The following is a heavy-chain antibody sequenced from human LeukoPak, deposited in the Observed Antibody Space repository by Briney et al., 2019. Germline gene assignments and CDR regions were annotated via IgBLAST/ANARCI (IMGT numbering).Heavy chain of an antibody. J-gene: IGHJ4*02. CDR3: AIFYDFWSGYYNEDY. CDR2: ISGSGGST. V-gene: IGHV3-23*01. CDR1: GFTFSSYA. D-gene: IGHD3-3*01. Sequence: GGSLRLSCAASGFTFSSYAMSWVRQAPGKGLEWVSAISGSGGSTYYADSVKGRFTISRDNSKNTLYLQMNSLRAEDTAVYYCAIFYDFWSGYYNEDYWGQGTLVTVSS.